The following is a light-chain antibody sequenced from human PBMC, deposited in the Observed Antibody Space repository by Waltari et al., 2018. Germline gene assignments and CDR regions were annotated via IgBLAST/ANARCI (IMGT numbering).Light chain of an antibody. CDR1: QAISIY. CDR3: QHSYTTPLT. CDR2: AAS. Sequence: DIQMTQSPSSPSASVVDRVIIPCRASQAISIYLNWDQQQPGKAPNLLLYAASTLQRGIPSRFSGSGSGTHFTLTISSLQPEDFATYYCQHSYTTPLTFGGGTKVEI. J-gene: IGKJ4*01. V-gene: IGKV1-39*01.